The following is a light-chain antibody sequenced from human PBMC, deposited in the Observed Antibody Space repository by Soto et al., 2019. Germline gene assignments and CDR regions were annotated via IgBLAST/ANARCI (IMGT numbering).Light chain of an antibody. CDR3: QQRSSWPLT. J-gene: IGKJ4*01. CDR1: QSISSY. V-gene: IGKV3-11*01. CDR2: DAF. Sequence: EIVLTQSPATLSLSPGERATLSCRASQSISSYLGWYQQKPGQPPRLLIYDAFNRATGLPARFSGSGSGTDFTLTISSLEPEDFAVYYCQQRSSWPLTFGGGTKVKIK.